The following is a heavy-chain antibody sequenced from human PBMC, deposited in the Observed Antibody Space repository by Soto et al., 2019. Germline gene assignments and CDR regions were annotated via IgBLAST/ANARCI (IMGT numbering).Heavy chain of an antibody. V-gene: IGHV4-4*02. J-gene: IGHJ4*02. Sequence: SDTLSLTCAVAGDSISSSFWWSWVRQPPGKGLEWIGEIYHTESTVYNPSLKSRVTISVDKSKNQFSLNLDSVTAADTAVYYCARYDFGTFDYWGRGILVTVS. CDR2: IYHTEST. CDR3: ARYDFGTFDY. CDR1: GDSISSSFW. D-gene: IGHD4-17*01.